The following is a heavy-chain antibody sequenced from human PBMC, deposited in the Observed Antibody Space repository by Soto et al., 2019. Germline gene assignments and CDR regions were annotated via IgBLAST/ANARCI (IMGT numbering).Heavy chain of an antibody. D-gene: IGHD5-12*01. V-gene: IGHV3-30*18. CDR2: ISYDGSNK. CDR3: AKGHREMATIVDY. Sequence: QVQLVESGGGVVQPGRSLRLSCAASGFTFSSYGMHWVRQAPGKGLKWVAVISYDGSNKYYADSVKGRFTISRDNSKNTLYLQMNSLRAEDTAVYYCAKGHREMATIVDYWGQGTLVTVSS. CDR1: GFTFSSYG. J-gene: IGHJ4*02.